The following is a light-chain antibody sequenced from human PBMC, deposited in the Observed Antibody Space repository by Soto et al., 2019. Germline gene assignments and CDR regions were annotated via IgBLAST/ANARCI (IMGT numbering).Light chain of an antibody. CDR3: QQYNDWPRT. J-gene: IGKJ1*01. CDR1: QSVSSD. CDR2: GAS. Sequence: EIVMTQSPATVSVSPGERASLSCRASQSVSSDLAWYQQKPGQAPRLLIYGASTRATGISARFSGSGSGTEFTLTISSPQSEDFAVYYCQQYNDWPRTFGQGTKVEIK. V-gene: IGKV3-15*01.